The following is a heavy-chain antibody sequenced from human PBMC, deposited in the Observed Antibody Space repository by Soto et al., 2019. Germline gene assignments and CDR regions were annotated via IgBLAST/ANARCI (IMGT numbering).Heavy chain of an antibody. Sequence: GESLKISCKGSGYSFTSYWIGWVRQMPGKGLEWMGIIYPGDSDTRYSPSFQGQVTISADKSISTAYLQWSSLKASDTAMYYCARQDGVVIIRNEGANWLDPWGQGTLVTVSS. V-gene: IGHV5-51*01. J-gene: IGHJ5*02. CDR2: IYPGDSDT. CDR1: GYSFTSYW. D-gene: IGHD3-3*01. CDR3: ARQDGVVIIRNEGANWLDP.